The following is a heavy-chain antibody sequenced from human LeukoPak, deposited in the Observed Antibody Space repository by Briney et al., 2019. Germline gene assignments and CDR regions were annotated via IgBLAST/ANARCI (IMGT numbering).Heavy chain of an antibody. Sequence: PSETLSLTCAVSGGSISSYYWSWIRQPPGKGLESIGHIYYSGSTNYNPSLKSRVTISVDTFKKQFSLNLSSVTAADTAVYYCAGAFPDSSRYIGPLDHWGQGTLVTVSS. V-gene: IGHV4-59*01. J-gene: IGHJ4*02. CDR2: IYYSGST. D-gene: IGHD3-22*01. CDR1: GGSISSYY. CDR3: AGAFPDSSRYIGPLDH.